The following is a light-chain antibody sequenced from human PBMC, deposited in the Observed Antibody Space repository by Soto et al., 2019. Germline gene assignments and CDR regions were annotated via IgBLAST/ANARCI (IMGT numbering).Light chain of an antibody. V-gene: IGLV2-23*01. J-gene: IGLJ2*01. Sequence: QSVLTQPASVSGSPGQSITISCTGTSSDVGSYNLVSWYQQHPGKAPKLMIYEGSKRPSGVSNRFSGSKSGNTASLTISGLQAEDEADYYCSSYARSSTYLVFGGGTKVTVL. CDR1: SSDVGSYNL. CDR3: SSYARSSTYLV. CDR2: EGS.